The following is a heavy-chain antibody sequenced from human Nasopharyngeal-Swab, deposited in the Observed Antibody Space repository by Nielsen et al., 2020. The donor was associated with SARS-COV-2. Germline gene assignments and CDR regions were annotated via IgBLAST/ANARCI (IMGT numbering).Heavy chain of an antibody. D-gene: IGHD2-2*01. V-gene: IGHV3-74*01. CDR3: ARDVCSSTSCYYWGYYCMDV. CDR1: GFTFSSYW. J-gene: IGHJ6*02. CDR2: INSDGSST. Sequence: GESLKISCAASGFTFSSYWMHWVRQAPGKGLVWVSRINSDGSSTSYADSVKGRFTISRDNAKNTLYLQMNSLRAEDTAVYYCARDVCSSTSCYYWGYYCMDVWGQGTTVTVSS.